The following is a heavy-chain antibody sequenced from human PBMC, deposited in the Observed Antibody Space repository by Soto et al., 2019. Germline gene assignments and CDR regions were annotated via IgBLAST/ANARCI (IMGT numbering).Heavy chain of an antibody. D-gene: IGHD6-13*01. Sequence: LRLSCAASGYTFSSYAMSWVRQAPGKGLEWVSAISGSGGSTCYADSVKGRFTISRDNSKNTLYLQMNSLRAEDTAVYYCAKLAPDSSSWYYFGMDVWGQGTTVTVSS. J-gene: IGHJ6*02. CDR1: GYTFSSYA. CDR2: ISGSGGST. V-gene: IGHV3-23*01. CDR3: AKLAPDSSSWYYFGMDV.